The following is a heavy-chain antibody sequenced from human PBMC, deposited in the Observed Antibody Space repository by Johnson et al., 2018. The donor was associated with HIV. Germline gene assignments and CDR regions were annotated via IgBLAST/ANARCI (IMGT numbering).Heavy chain of an antibody. Sequence: VQLVESGGGLIQPGGSLRLACAASGFTVSSNYMSWVRQAPGKGLEWVSILYSGGSTYYADTVKGRFTISRDNARNTLYLQMNSLRAEDTAVYYCAKFLPGHDAFDIWGQGTMVTVSS. CDR1: GFTVSSNY. V-gene: IGHV3-53*01. CDR3: AKFLPGHDAFDI. J-gene: IGHJ3*02. D-gene: IGHD1-14*01. CDR2: LYSGGST.